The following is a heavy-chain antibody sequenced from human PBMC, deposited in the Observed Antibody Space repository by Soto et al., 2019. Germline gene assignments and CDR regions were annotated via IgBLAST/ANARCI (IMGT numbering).Heavy chain of an antibody. Sequence: PGGSLRLSCAASGFTFSSYAMSWVRQAPGKGLEWVSAISGSGGSTYYADSVKGRFTISRDNSKNTLYLQMNSLRAEDTAVYYCAKAGIAVAGDEDYYYYYGMDVWGQGTTVTVPS. CDR1: GFTFSSYA. J-gene: IGHJ6*02. D-gene: IGHD6-19*01. V-gene: IGHV3-23*01. CDR2: ISGSGGST. CDR3: AKAGIAVAGDEDYYYYYGMDV.